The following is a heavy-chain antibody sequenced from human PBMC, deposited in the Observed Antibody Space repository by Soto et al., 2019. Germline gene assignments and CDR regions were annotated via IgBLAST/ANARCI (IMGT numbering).Heavy chain of an antibody. CDR3: ARNLDGYNPYIFDH. J-gene: IGHJ4*01. CDR2: IYYSGST. D-gene: IGHD5-12*01. CDR1: GGSISTYY. Sequence: QVQLQESGPGLVKPSETLSLTCTVSGGSISTYYWSWIRQPPGKGLEWIGYIYYSGSTNYNPSLKSRVTISVDTSKNQFSLKLSSVTAADTAVYYCARNLDGYNPYIFDHWGHGTLVTVSS. V-gene: IGHV4-59*01.